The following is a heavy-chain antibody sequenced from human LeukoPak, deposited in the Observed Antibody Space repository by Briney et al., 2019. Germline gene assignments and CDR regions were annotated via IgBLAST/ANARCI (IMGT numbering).Heavy chain of an antibody. CDR2: INPNSGGT. CDR1: GYTFTNYY. D-gene: IGHD2-21*01. V-gene: IGHV1-2*02. Sequence: ASVKVSCKASGYTFTNYYMHWVRQAPGQGLEWMGWINPNSGGTNYAQKFQGRVTMTRDTSISTAYMELSRLRSDDTAVYYCARVNPYCGGDCSDYWGQGTLVTVSS. CDR3: ARVNPYCGGDCSDY. J-gene: IGHJ4*02.